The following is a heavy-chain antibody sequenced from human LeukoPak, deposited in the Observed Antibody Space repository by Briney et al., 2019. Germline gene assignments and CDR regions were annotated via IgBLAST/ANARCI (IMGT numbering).Heavy chain of an antibody. D-gene: IGHD6-19*01. V-gene: IGHV3-43*02. CDR3: AKDQGASGWGAFDY. J-gene: IGHJ4*02. CDR2: ISGDGGTT. CDR1: GTTFEDYA. Sequence: AGVSLRLSCAASGTTFEDYAMHWVRQAPGKGLEWVSFISGDGGTTYYADSVKGRFTISRDNSKTSLYLQMNSLRTEDTALYYCAKDQGASGWGAFDYWGQGTLVTVSS.